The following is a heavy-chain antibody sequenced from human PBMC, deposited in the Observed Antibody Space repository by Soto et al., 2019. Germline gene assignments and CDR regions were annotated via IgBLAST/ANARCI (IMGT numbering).Heavy chain of an antibody. CDR2: VYYSGTT. CDR1: GGSVSNKTYY. J-gene: IGHJ4*02. V-gene: IGHV4-61*01. D-gene: IGHD4-17*01. CDR3: ARTTAVPNTLRSRYFFDY. Sequence: KPSETLSLTCSVSGGSVSNKTYYWSWLRQPPGKGLEWIGYVYYSGTTNYNPSLKSRVTISVDMSKNQFSLRLSSVTAADTALYFCARTTAVPNTLRSRYFFDYWGQGTLVTVSS.